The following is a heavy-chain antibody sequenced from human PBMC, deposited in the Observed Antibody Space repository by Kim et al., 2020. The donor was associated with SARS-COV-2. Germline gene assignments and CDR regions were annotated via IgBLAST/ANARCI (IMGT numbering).Heavy chain of an antibody. Sequence: GESLKISCKGSGYSFTSYWIGWVRQMPGKGLEWMGIIYPGDSDTRYSPSFQGQVTISADKSISTAYLQWSSLKASDTAMYYCARDGGGSIAAAGTQVWFDPWGQGTLVTVSS. CDR1: GYSFTSYW. D-gene: IGHD6-13*01. V-gene: IGHV5-51*01. CDR2: IYPGDSDT. CDR3: ARDGGGSIAAAGTQVWFDP. J-gene: IGHJ5*02.